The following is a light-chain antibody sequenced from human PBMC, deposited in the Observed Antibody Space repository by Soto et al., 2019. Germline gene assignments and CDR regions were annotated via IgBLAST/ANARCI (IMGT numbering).Light chain of an antibody. Sequence: QSALTQPASVSGSPGQSITISCTGTSSDIGNYDFVSWYQQVPGTAPKAMIYEVSSRPSGVSDRFSGSKSGNTDSLTISGLQAEDEAYYYCSSYTTSTSFILVGGGTKLTVL. CDR3: SSYTTSTSFIL. CDR1: SSDIGNYDF. V-gene: IGLV2-14*01. J-gene: IGLJ2*01. CDR2: EVS.